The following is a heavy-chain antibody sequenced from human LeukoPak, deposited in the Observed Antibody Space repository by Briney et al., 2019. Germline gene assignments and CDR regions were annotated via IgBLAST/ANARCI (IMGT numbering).Heavy chain of an antibody. V-gene: IGHV3-30-3*01. CDR1: GFTFSAYF. D-gene: IGHD3-10*01. J-gene: IGHJ3*02. Sequence: PGGSLRLSCEASGFTFSAYFMHWVRQAPGKGLEWVAVIASDGSHTFYVESVKGRFTISRDNPKNTLYLQMNSLRAEDTAVYFCARERQDTIVHSGAFDIWGQGTMVNVSS. CDR3: ARERQDTIVHSGAFDI. CDR2: IASDGSHT.